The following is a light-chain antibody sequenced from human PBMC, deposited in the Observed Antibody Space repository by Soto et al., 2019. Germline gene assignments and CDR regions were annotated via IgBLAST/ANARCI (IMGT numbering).Light chain of an antibody. V-gene: IGKV1-27*01. J-gene: IGKJ5*01. CDR1: QVIGNY. Sequence: DIQMTQSASSLSVSLGDRVTITCGASQVIGNYLAWYQQKPGKVPKLLIYGAYTLQSGVPSRFSGSGYGTDFNLTISSLQPEDVAIYYCQKYNSGLITFGQGTRLEIK. CDR3: QKYNSGLIT. CDR2: GAY.